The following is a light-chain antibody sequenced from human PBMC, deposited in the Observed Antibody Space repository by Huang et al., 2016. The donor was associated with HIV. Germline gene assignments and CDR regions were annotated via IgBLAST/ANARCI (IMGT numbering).Light chain of an antibody. V-gene: IGKV1-27*01. J-gene: IGKJ2*01. CDR2: AAS. CDR3: QKYNSAPYT. CDR1: QGAGNS. Sequence: DIQMTQSPSSLSTSVGDRVTITCRASQGAGNSLAWYQQKPGKVPKLLIYAASTLRSGVPSRFSGSGAGTEFNLTISGLQPEDVATYYCQKYNSAPYTFGQGTRLDIK.